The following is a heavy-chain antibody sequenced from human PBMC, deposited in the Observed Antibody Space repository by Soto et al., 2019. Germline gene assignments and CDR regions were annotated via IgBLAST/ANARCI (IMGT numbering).Heavy chain of an antibody. D-gene: IGHD3-10*01. CDR3: AHRLWGSGSYYGSGGTFDY. CDR1: GFSLSTSGVG. CDR2: IYWDDDK. V-gene: IGHV2-5*02. Sequence: QITLKESGPTLVKPTQTLTLTCTFSGFSLSTSGVGVGWIRQPPGKALEWLALIYWDDDKRYSPSLKRRLTTTKDTSKNQVVLTMTNMDPVDTATYYCAHRLWGSGSYYGSGGTFDYWGQGTLVTVSS. J-gene: IGHJ4*02.